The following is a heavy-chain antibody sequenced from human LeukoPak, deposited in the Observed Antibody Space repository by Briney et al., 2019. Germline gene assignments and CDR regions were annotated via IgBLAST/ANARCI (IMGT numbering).Heavy chain of an antibody. V-gene: IGHV4-59*01. D-gene: IGHD1-26*01. CDR2: IYDSGST. CDR1: GGSISTYY. Sequence: SETLSLTCTVSGGSISTYYWNWIRQPPGKGLEWIGYIYDSGSTSYNPSLKGRVTISVDTSKNQFSLQLRSVTAADTAVYYCARSSTGSQSWGQGTLVTVSS. J-gene: IGHJ5*02. CDR3: ARSSTGSQS.